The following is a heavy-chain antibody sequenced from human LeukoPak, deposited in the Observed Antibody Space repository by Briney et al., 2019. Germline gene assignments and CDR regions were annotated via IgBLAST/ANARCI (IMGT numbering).Heavy chain of an antibody. Sequence: GGSLRLSCAASGFTFSSYSMNWVRQAPGKGLEWVSYISSSSSTIYYADSVKGRFTISRDNAKNSLYLQMNSLRAEDTAVYYCVRDELLGYCSSTSCWGDWGKGTTVTVSS. J-gene: IGHJ6*04. D-gene: IGHD2-2*01. CDR2: ISSSSSTI. CDR1: GFTFSSYS. V-gene: IGHV3-48*01. CDR3: VRDELLGYCSSTSCWGD.